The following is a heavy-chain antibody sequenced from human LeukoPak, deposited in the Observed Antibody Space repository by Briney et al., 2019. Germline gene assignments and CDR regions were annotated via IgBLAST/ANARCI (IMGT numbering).Heavy chain of an antibody. V-gene: IGHV4-31*03. CDR2: IYYSGST. J-gene: IGHJ6*02. CDR1: GGSISSGGYY. D-gene: IGHD3-10*01. Sequence: PSQTLSLTCTVSGGSISSGGYYWSWIRQHPGKGLEWIGYIYYSGSTYYNPSLKSRVTISVDTSKNQFSLKLSSVTAADTAVYYCARCSVAYYGSGSYSMDVWGQGTTVTVSS. CDR3: ARCSVAYYGSGSYSMDV.